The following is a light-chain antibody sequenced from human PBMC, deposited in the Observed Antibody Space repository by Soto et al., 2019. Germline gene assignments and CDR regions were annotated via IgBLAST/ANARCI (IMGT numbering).Light chain of an antibody. CDR3: QQYGSSWYT. J-gene: IGKJ2*01. CDR2: GAS. Sequence: EIVLTQSPGTLSLSPGERATLSCRASQSVSSGYLAWYQQKPGQAPRLLIYGASSRATGIPDRFSGSGSGTDFTLTISRLEPEDFAVYYCQQYGSSWYTFGQGTKLEIK. CDR1: QSVSSGY. V-gene: IGKV3-20*01.